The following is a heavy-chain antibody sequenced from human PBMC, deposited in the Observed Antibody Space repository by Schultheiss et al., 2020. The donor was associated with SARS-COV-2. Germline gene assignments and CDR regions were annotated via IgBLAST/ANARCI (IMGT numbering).Heavy chain of an antibody. V-gene: IGHV3-30*03. J-gene: IGHJ4*02. CDR1: GFSFSSYA. CDR3: ARLKSGDDSVYRPFDY. CDR2: ISYDGSNK. Sequence: GGSLRLSCAASGFSFSSYAMSWVRQAPGKGLEWVAVISYDGSNKYYADSVKGRFTISRDNSKNTLYLQMNSLRAEDTAVYYCARLKSGDDSVYRPFDYRGQGTLVTVSS. D-gene: IGHD5/OR15-5a*01.